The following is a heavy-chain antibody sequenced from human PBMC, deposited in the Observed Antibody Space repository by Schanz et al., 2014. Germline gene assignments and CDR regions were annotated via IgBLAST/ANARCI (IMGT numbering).Heavy chain of an antibody. CDR2: IYSSGIP. D-gene: IGHD3-10*01. J-gene: IGHJ2*01. CDR1: GGSINNFY. Sequence: QVQLQESGPGLVKPSETLSLTCSVSGGSINNFYWGWIRQSPGKGLEWIGYIYSSGIPTYNPSLKSRVSLTAESTKNQFSPKLTSVTAGDAAGQCCARGGSAMVRGVMTASYWFFDLWGRGTLVTVSP. V-gene: IGHV4-59*08. CDR3: ARGGSAMVRGVMTASYWFFDL.